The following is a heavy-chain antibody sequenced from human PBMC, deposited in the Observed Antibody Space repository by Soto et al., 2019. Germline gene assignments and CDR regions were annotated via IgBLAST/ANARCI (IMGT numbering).Heavy chain of an antibody. V-gene: IGHV2-5*02. CDR3: YISGGPGYCSGGSCLIDY. J-gene: IGHJ4*02. CDR1: GFSLSTSGVG. Sequence: GSGPTLVNPTQTLTLTCTFSGFSLSTSGVGVGWIRQPPGKALEWLALIYWDDDKRYSPSLKSRLTITKDTSKNQVVLTMTNMDPVDTATYYCYISGGPGYCSGGSCLIDYWGQGTLVTVSS. D-gene: IGHD2-15*01. CDR2: IYWDDDK.